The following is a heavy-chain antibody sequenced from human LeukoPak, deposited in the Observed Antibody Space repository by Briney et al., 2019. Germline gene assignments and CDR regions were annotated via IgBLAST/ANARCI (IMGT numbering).Heavy chain of an antibody. J-gene: IGHJ4*02. D-gene: IGHD5-24*01. CDR2: ISTNGDST. V-gene: IGHV3-64*01. Sequence: GGSLRLSCEGSGFTFSNFGINWVCQPPGKGLEYVSAISTNGDSTYYASSVKGRFTISRDNSKNTLYLQMGSLTTEDMAVYYCGRDQRWLQLQGLDYWGRGALVIVSS. CDR3: GRDQRWLQLQGLDY. CDR1: GFTFSNFG.